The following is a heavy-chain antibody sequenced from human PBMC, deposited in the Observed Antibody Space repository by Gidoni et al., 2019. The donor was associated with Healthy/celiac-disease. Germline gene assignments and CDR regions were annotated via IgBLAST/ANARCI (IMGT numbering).Heavy chain of an antibody. CDR2: INAGNGNT. V-gene: IGHV1-3*01. CDR3: ARTRESSGWHWYFDL. J-gene: IGHJ2*01. CDR1: GYTFTSYA. D-gene: IGHD6-19*01. Sequence: QVQLVQSGAEVKKPGASVKVSCKASGYTFTSYAMHWVRQAPGQRLEWMGWINAGNGNTKYSQKFQGRVTITRDTSASTAYMELSSLRSEDTAVYYCARTRESSGWHWYFDLWGRGTLVTVSS.